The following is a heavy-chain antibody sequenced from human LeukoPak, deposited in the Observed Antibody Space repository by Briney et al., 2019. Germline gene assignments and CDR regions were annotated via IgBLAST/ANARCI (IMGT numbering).Heavy chain of an antibody. CDR3: AREKGYGGNPLAFDI. J-gene: IGHJ3*02. D-gene: IGHD4-23*01. Sequence: ASVKVSCKASGGTFSSYAISWVRQAPGQGLEWMGIINPSGGSTSYAQKFQGRVTMTRDTSTSTVYMELSSLRSEDTAVYYCAREKGYGGNPLAFDIWGQGTMVTVSS. V-gene: IGHV1-46*01. CDR2: INPSGGST. CDR1: GGTFSSYA.